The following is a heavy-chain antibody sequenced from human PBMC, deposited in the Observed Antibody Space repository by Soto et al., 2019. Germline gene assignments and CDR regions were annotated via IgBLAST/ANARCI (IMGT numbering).Heavy chain of an antibody. V-gene: IGHV4-4*07. CDR3: ARGGGVPALGDP. CDR2: ISTSGNT. D-gene: IGHD3-16*01. CDR1: GVSMRNSY. J-gene: IGHJ5*02. Sequence: LSLTCSVSGVSMRNSYWTWIRQSAGKGLEWIGRISTSGNTNYNPSLNSRLTMSVDTSKNQVSLKLTSVTAADTAVYYCARGGGVPALGDPWGQGTLVTVSS.